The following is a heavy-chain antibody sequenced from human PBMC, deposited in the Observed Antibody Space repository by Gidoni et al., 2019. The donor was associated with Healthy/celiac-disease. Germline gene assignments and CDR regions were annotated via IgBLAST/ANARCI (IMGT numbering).Heavy chain of an antibody. D-gene: IGHD2-8*02. CDR1: GFTFRSYA. CDR2: ISGSGGST. V-gene: IGHV3-23*01. Sequence: EVQLLESGGGLVQPGGSLRISCAASGFTFRSYAMSWVRQAPGKGLGWVSAISGSGGSTYYADSVKGRFTISRDNSKNTRYLQMNSLRAEDTAVYYCAKAPSPVVYAIRANDYGVHFDYWGQGTLVTVSS. J-gene: IGHJ4*02. CDR3: AKAPSPVVYAIRANDYGVHFDY.